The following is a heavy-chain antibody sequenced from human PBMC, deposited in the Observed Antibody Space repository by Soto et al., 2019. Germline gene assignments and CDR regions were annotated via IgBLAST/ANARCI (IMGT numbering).Heavy chain of an antibody. V-gene: IGHV1-46*01. D-gene: IGHD1-26*01. CDR3: ATNVGSTVGPDFDY. Sequence: ASVKVSCKASGYTLTTYYIHWVRQAPGQGLEWMGIIDPSGRTTNYAQKFQDRVTMTRDTSTNTVYMQLSGLRFEDTAMYYCATNVGSTVGPDFDYCGQGTLGTVAS. CDR1: GYTLTTYY. J-gene: IGHJ4*02. CDR2: IDPSGRTT.